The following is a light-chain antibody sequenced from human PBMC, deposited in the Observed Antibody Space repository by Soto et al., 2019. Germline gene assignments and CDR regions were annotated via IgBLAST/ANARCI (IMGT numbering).Light chain of an antibody. CDR2: LAS. J-gene: IGKJ4*01. CDR3: QQYENLPLT. CDR1: QDSGNF. Sequence: DIHMTQSPSSLSASVGDRVTITCQASQDSGNFLNWYQQKPGKAPKLLIYLASNLETGVPSRFSGSGSGTDFTFTISSLQPEDIATYYCQQYENLPLTFGGGTKGEIK. V-gene: IGKV1-33*01.